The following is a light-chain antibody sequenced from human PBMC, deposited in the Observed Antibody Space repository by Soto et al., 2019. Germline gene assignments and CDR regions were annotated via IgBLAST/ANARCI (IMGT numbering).Light chain of an antibody. CDR3: SAYTSRSLYV. Sequence: QSVLTQPASVSGSPGQSITISCTGTGSDVGGYNYVSWYQQLPGKAPKLMIYDVSDRPSGVSNRFSGSKSGNTASLTISGLQAEDEADYHCSAYTSRSLYVFGTGTKVTVL. J-gene: IGLJ1*01. CDR2: DVS. V-gene: IGLV2-14*01. CDR1: GSDVGGYNY.